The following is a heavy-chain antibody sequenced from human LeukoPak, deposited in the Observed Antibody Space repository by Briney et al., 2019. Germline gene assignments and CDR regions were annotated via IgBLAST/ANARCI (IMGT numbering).Heavy chain of an antibody. Sequence: PSQTLSLTCNVSGGSISSGDKYWSWIRQPPGKGLEWIGYIYYSGSTYYNPSLKSRLTISVDTSENQFSLHLPSVTAADTAVYFCARVTRWAGLDFWGQGTLVTVSS. CDR3: ARVTRWAGLDF. CDR2: IYYSGST. V-gene: IGHV4-30-4*01. J-gene: IGHJ4*02. CDR1: GGSISSGDKY. D-gene: IGHD2-21*02.